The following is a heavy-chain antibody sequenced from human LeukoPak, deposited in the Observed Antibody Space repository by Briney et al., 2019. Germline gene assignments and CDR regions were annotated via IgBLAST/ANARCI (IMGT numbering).Heavy chain of an antibody. CDR2: ISAYNGNT. CDR1: GYTFTSYG. V-gene: IGHV1-18*01. D-gene: IGHD5-12*01. CDR3: ARGWDIVATGPPQLLHDY. J-gene: IGHJ4*02. Sequence: VASVKVSCKASGYTFTSYGISWVRQAPGQGLEWMGWISAYNGNTNYAQKLQGRVTMTTDTSTSTAYMELRSLRSDDTAVYYCARGWDIVATGPPQLLHDYWGQGTLVTVSS.